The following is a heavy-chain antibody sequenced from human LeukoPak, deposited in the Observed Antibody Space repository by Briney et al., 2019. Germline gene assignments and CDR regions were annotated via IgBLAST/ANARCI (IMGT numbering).Heavy chain of an antibody. J-gene: IGHJ4*02. Sequence: PSETLSLTCAVYVDSFSNYYWNWIRQTPGKGLEWIGEINHSGSTNYNPSLKSRVTISVDTSKNQFSLKLSSVTAADTAVYYCARTRGRVNYYDSSGYTRGFDYWGQGTLVTVS. V-gene: IGHV4-34*01. CDR2: INHSGST. CDR1: VDSFSNYY. D-gene: IGHD3-22*01. CDR3: ARTRGRVNYYDSSGYTRGFDY.